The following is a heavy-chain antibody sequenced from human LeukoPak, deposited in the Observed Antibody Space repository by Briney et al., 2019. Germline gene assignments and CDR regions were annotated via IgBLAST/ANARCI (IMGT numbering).Heavy chain of an antibody. D-gene: IGHD3-22*01. CDR1: GGTFSSYA. CDR2: IIPIFGTA. Sequence: SVTVPCKASGGTFSSYAISWVRQAPGQGLEWMGGIIPIFGTANYAQKFQGRVTITADESTSTACMELSSLRSEDTAVYYCARVSTMTYYYDSSGYEIWGQGTLVTVSS. J-gene: IGHJ4*02. CDR3: ARVSTMTYYYDSSGYEI. V-gene: IGHV1-69*13.